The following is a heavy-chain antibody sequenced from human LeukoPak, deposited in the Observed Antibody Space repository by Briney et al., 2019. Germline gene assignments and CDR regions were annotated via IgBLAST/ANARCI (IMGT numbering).Heavy chain of an antibody. D-gene: IGHD5-12*01. V-gene: IGHV3-33*01. CDR1: GFIFSSYG. J-gene: IGHJ4*02. CDR3: ARDRSSYEYYFDH. Sequence: GGSLRLSCAASGFIFSSYGMHWVRQAPGKGLEWVAVIWYDGSNEYYADSVKGRFTISRDNSKNTLYLQMNSLRAEDTAVYYCARDRSSYEYYFDHWGQGTLVTVSS. CDR2: IWYDGSNE.